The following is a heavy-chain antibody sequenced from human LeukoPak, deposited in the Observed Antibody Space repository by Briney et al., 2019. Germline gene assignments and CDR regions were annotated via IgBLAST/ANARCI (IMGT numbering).Heavy chain of an antibody. J-gene: IGHJ4*02. CDR1: GFTFSRYW. D-gene: IGHD6-13*01. CDR3: ARDPYSSSWPSSTFDY. CDR2: IKQDGSEK. Sequence: GGSLRLSCAASGFTFSRYWMSWVRQAPGKGLEWVANIKQDGSEKYYVDSVKGRFTISRDNAKNSLYLQMNSLRAEDTAAYYCARDPYSSSWPSSTFDYWGQGTLVTVSS. V-gene: IGHV3-7*03.